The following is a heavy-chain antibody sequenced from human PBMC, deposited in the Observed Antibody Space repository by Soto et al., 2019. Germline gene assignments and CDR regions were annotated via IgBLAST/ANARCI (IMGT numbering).Heavy chain of an antibody. Sequence: QVQLVESGGGVVQPGRSLRLSCAASGFTFSSYGMHWVRQAPGKGLEWVAVIWYDGSNKYYADSVKGRFTISRDNSKNTRYRQMNSLRAEDTAVYYCARARGVAAYFDYWGQGTLVTVSS. CDR3: ARARGVAAYFDY. CDR1: GFTFSSYG. CDR2: IWYDGSNK. D-gene: IGHD2-15*01. J-gene: IGHJ4*02. V-gene: IGHV3-33*01.